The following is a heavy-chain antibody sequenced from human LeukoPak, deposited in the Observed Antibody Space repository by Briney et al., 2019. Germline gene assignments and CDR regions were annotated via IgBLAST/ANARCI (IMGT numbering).Heavy chain of an antibody. CDR1: GFTFSSYA. Sequence: PGRSLRLSCAASGFTFSSYAMHWVRQAPGKGLEWVAVISCDGSNKYYADSVKGRFTISRDNSKNTLYLQMNSLRAEDTAVYYCARDRSPYYDFWSGSDFDYWGQGTLVTVSS. V-gene: IGHV3-30-3*01. J-gene: IGHJ4*02. D-gene: IGHD3-3*01. CDR2: ISCDGSNK. CDR3: ARDRSPYYDFWSGSDFDY.